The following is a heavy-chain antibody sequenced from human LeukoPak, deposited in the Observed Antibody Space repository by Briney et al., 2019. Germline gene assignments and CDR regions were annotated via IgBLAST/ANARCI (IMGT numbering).Heavy chain of an antibody. CDR3: AKDWGASGWYNWFDP. J-gene: IGHJ5*02. V-gene: IGHV4-34*01. CDR2: INHSGST. D-gene: IGHD6-19*01. Sequence: SETLSLTCTVYGGSFSGYYWSWIRQPPGKGLEWIGEINHSGSTNYNPSLKSRVTISVDTSKNQFSLKLSSVTAADTAVYYCAKDWGASGWYNWFDPWGQGTQVTVSS. CDR1: GGSFSGYY.